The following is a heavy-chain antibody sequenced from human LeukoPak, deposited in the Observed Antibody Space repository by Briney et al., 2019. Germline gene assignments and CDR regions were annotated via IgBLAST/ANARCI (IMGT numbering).Heavy chain of an antibody. D-gene: IGHD6-13*01. CDR2: ISWNSGSI. J-gene: IGHJ4*02. V-gene: IGHV3-9*01. CDR1: GFTFEDYA. CDR3: AKDSSSWFFGAQDY. Sequence: GGSLRLSCAASGFTFEDYAKDWVRQAPGKGLEWVSGISWNSGSIAYADSVKGRFTISRDNAKDSLYLQMNSLRAEDTALYYCAKDSSSWFFGAQDYWGQGTLVTVSS.